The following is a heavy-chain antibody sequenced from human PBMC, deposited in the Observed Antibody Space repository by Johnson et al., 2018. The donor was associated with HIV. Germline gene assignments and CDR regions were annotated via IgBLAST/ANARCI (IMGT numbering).Heavy chain of an antibody. CDR1: GFTFSSYG. CDR2: ISYDGSNK. CDR3: ARVVRYGFDI. Sequence: QVLLLESGGGVVQPGRSLRLSCAASGFTFSSYGMHWVRQAPGKGLEWVAVISYDGSNKYYADSVKGRFTISRDNSKDTLYLQMNSLRDEDTAVYYCARVVRYGFDIWGQGTMVTVSS. J-gene: IGHJ3*02. V-gene: IGHV3-30*03. D-gene: IGHD4-17*01.